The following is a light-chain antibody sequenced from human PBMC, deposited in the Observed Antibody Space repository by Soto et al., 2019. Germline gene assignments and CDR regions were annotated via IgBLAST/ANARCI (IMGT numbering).Light chain of an antibody. CDR2: DVS. J-gene: IGLJ1*01. Sequence: QSALTQPASVSGSPGQSITISCTGTTSDVGRYNYVSWYQQHPGKAPKLIIYDVSNRPSGVSNRFSGSKSGNTASLTISGLQAEDEADYYCNSYTTTSTHVFGTGTK. V-gene: IGLV2-14*01. CDR3: NSYTTTSTHV. CDR1: TSDVGRYNY.